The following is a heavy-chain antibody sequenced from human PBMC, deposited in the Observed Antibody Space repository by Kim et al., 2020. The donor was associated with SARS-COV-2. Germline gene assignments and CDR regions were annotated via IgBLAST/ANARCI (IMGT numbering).Heavy chain of an antibody. Sequence: APVKGRFTISRDDSKHTLYLQMNSLKTGDTAVYYCTSVSTVVVVAATGSFWGQGTLVTVSS. D-gene: IGHD2-15*01. V-gene: IGHV3-15*01. CDR3: TSVSTVVVVAATGSF. J-gene: IGHJ4*02.